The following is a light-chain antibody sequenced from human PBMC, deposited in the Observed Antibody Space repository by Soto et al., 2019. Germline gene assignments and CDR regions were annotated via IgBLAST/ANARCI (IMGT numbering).Light chain of an antibody. Sequence: EIVLTQSPGTLSLSPGERATLSCRASQSVSNNYLAWYQQKPGQAPRLLINGASSRATGIPDRFSGSGSGTDFTLTISRLETEDIAVYYCQQYGSSPGTFGQGTKVEI. V-gene: IGKV3-20*01. CDR2: GAS. CDR1: QSVSNNY. CDR3: QQYGSSPGT. J-gene: IGKJ1*01.